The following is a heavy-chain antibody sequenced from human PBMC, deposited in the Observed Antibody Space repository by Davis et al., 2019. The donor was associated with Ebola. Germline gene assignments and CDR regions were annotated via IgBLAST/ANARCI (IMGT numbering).Heavy chain of an antibody. CDR1: GYTFTSYA. CDR2: INPNSGGT. Sequence: ASVKVSCKASGYTFTSYAMHWVRQAPGQRLEWMGWINPNSGGTNYAQKFQGWVTMTRDTSISTAYMELSRLRSDDTAVYYCARDQLLSWGNWFDPWGQGTLVTVSS. V-gene: IGHV1-2*04. J-gene: IGHJ5*02. D-gene: IGHD2-2*01. CDR3: ARDQLLSWGNWFDP.